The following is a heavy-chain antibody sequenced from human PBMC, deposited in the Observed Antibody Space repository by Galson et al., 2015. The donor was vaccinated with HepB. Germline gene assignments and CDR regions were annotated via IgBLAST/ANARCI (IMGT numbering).Heavy chain of an antibody. V-gene: IGHV3-30*04. J-gene: IGHJ5*02. Sequence: SLRLSCAASGFTFSSYAMHWVRQAPGKGLEWVAVISYDGSNKYYADSVKGRFTISRDNSKNTLYLQMNSLRAEDTAVYYCARVPGRSGAWGQGTLVTVSS. D-gene: IGHD1-26*01. CDR3: ARVPGRSGA. CDR1: GFTFSSYA. CDR2: ISYDGSNK.